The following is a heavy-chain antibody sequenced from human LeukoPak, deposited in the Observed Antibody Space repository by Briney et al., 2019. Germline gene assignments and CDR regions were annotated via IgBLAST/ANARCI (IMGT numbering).Heavy chain of an antibody. D-gene: IGHD2-15*01. CDR1: GGTFSSYA. V-gene: IGHV1-69*04. Sequence: SVKVSCKASGGTFSSYAISWVRQAPGQGLEWMGRIIPILGIANYAQKFQGRVTITADKSTSTAYMELSSLRSEDTAVYYCARGPTRLGYCSGGSCQNWFDPWGQGTLVTVSS. J-gene: IGHJ5*02. CDR2: IIPILGIA. CDR3: ARGPTRLGYCSGGSCQNWFDP.